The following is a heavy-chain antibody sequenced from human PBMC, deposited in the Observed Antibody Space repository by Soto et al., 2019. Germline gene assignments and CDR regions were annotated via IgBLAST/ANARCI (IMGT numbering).Heavy chain of an antibody. CDR3: ARGRYCLTGRCFPNWFDS. CDR2: IYKSATT. CDR1: GDSISTVDYL. Sequence: TSETLSLTCSVSGDSISTVDYLWAWIRQPPGQALEYIGYIYKSATTYYNPSFESRVAISLDTSKSQFSLNVTSVTAADTAVYFCARGRYCLTGRCFPNWFDSWGQGTLVTVSS. V-gene: IGHV4-30-4*01. D-gene: IGHD2-15*01. J-gene: IGHJ5*01.